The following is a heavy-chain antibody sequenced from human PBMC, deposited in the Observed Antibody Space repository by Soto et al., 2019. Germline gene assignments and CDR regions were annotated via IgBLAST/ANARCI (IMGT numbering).Heavy chain of an antibody. D-gene: IGHD3-3*01. CDR1: GGSISSTSFY. J-gene: IGHJ5*02. Sequence: QLQLQESGPGLVKPSETLSLTCTVSGGSISSTSFYWGWIRQPPGKGLEWIGNVYYSGSTHYNPSLKSRVTISVDTSKNQFSLMLSSVTAADTAVYYCAASNTYYDFWSGYHWFDPWGQGILVTVSS. CDR2: VYYSGST. V-gene: IGHV4-39*01. CDR3: AASNTYYDFWSGYHWFDP.